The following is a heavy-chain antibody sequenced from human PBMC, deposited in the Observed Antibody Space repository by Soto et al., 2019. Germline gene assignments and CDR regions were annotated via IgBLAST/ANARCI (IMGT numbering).Heavy chain of an antibody. Sequence: QLQLQESGSGRVKPSQTLSLTCAVSGGSISSGGYSWSWIRQPPGKGLEWVGYIYHSGSTYYNPSLKGRVTISRDRSKNQFSLELSSVTAADTAVYYCAGGAGVARNYWGQGTLVTVSS. CDR1: GGSISSGGYS. V-gene: IGHV4-30-2*01. CDR2: IYHSGST. CDR3: AGGAGVARNY. D-gene: IGHD5-12*01. J-gene: IGHJ4*02.